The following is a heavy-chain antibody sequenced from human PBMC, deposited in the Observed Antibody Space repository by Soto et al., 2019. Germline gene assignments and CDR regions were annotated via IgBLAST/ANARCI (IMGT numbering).Heavy chain of an antibody. CDR2: IGGSGTST. J-gene: IGHJ5*01. Sequence: EVQLSESGGGLVQPGGSLRLSCVASGFTFNTFAISWVRQAPGKGLELVSGIGGSGTSTFYAYSVKGLITISRDNSKNTLYRQMTSLTEEDTAVYYCTKTIRTSVWTGDSWGPATGVTVPS. CDR3: TKTIRTSVWTGDS. CDR1: GFTFNTFA. D-gene: IGHD3-9*01. V-gene: IGHV3-23*01.